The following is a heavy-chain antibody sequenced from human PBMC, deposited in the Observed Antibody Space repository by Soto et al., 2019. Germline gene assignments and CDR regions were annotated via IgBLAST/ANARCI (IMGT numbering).Heavy chain of an antibody. Sequence: GASVKVSCKASGYTFTSYDINWVRQATGQGLEWMGWMNPNSGNTGYAQKFQGRVTMTRNTSISTAYMELSSLRSEDTAVYYCLRGYDYVWGSHRRLNAFDIWGQGTMVTVSS. J-gene: IGHJ3*02. CDR1: GYTFTSYD. CDR2: MNPNSGNT. CDR3: LRGYDYVWGSHRRLNAFDI. V-gene: IGHV1-8*01. D-gene: IGHD3-16*01.